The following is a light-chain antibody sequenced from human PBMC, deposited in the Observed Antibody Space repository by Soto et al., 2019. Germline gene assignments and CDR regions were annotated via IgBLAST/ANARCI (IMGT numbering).Light chain of an antibody. V-gene: IGKV3-11*01. CDR3: QQRYNWPPLT. CDR2: DAS. Sequence: EIVLTQSPATLSLSPGERATLSCRASQSVRSYLAWYQQRPGQAPRLLIYDASSRAAGIPARFSGSGSGTDFTLTISSLEPEDFAVYYYQQRYNWPPLTFGGGTKVEIK. J-gene: IGKJ4*01. CDR1: QSVRSY.